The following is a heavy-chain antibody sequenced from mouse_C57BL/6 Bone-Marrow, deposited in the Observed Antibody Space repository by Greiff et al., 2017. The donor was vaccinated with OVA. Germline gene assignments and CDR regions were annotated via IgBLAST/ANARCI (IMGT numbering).Heavy chain of an antibody. V-gene: IGHV1-15*01. CDR1: GYTFTDYE. D-gene: IGHD2-5*01. CDR3: TRGYSNYYAMDY. CDR2: IDPETGGT. Sequence: QVQLQQSGAELVRPGASVTLSCKASGYTFTDYEMHWVKQTPVHGLEWIGAIDPETGGTAYNQKFKGKAILTADKSSSTAYMELRSHTSEDSAVYYCTRGYSNYYAMDYWGQGTSVTVSS. J-gene: IGHJ4*01.